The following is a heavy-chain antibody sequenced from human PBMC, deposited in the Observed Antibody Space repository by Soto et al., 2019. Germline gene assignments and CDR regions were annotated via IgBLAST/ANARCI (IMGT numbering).Heavy chain of an antibody. CDR1: GCSIGNSDSF. CDR2: VSYSGST. CDR3: TRRYSYGSGKYAVDV. V-gene: IGHV4-39*01. D-gene: IGHD3-10*01. Sequence: SETLSLTCPVSGCSIGNSDSFWVWIRQPPGKGLEWIGTVSYSGSTYYDPSFNSRVAISLDTSKNQFSLNLGSVTATDTALYYCTRRYSYGSGKYAVDVWGHGTTVTVSS. J-gene: IGHJ6*02.